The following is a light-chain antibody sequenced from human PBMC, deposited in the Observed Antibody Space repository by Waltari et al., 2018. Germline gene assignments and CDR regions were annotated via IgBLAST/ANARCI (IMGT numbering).Light chain of an antibody. CDR1: QSVSSS. CDR2: GAS. V-gene: IGKV3-15*01. CDR3: QQYSNWPYS. J-gene: IGKJ2*03. Sequence: EIVLTQYPATLSLSPGERVTLSCRASQSVSSSLAWYQQKAGQAPRLLIYGASSRATGIPDRFSGSGSGTDFTLTISSLEPEDFAVYYCQQYSNWPYSFGQGTKVEIK.